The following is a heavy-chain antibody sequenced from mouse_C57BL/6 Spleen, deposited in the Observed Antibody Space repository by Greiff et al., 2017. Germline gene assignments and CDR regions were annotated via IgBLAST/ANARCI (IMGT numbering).Heavy chain of an antibody. D-gene: IGHD1-1*01. CDR3: ARGRAYYYGSSYVDYFDY. J-gene: IGHJ2*01. CDR1: GYTFTDYN. CDR2: INPNNGGT. V-gene: IGHV1-18*01. Sequence: VQLQQSGPELVKPGASVKIPCKASGYTFTDYNMDWVKQSHGKSLEWIGDINPNNGGTIYNQKFKGKATLTVDKSSSTAYMELRSLTSEDTAVYYCARGRAYYYGSSYVDYFDYWGQGTTLTVSS.